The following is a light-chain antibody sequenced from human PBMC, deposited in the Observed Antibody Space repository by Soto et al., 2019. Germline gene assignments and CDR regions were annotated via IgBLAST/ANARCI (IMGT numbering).Light chain of an antibody. CDR1: QSVSSH. CDR3: QQYNNWPRT. Sequence: EIVMTQSPATLSVSPGERVALSCRASQSVSSHLAWYQKNPGQAPRLLVYGASTRDAGIPDRFSGSGSGTEFTLTISSLQSEDFAIYYCQQYNNWPRTFGQGTKADIK. CDR2: GAS. J-gene: IGKJ1*01. V-gene: IGKV3-15*01.